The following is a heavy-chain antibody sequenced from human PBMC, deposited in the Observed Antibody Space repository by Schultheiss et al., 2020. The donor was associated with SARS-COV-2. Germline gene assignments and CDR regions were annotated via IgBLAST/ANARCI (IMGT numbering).Heavy chain of an antibody. CDR2: IYYSVST. V-gene: IGHV4-59*12. J-gene: IGHJ4*02. D-gene: IGHD5-18*01. CDR3: ARGPAGYSYGFVDY. CDR1: GGSISSYY. Sequence: SETLSLTCTVSGGSISSYYWSWIRQHPGKGLEWIGYIYYSVSTYYNTSLRSRVAMSVDTSKNQFSLWLSSVTAADTAVYYCARGPAGYSYGFVDYWGQGTLVTVSS.